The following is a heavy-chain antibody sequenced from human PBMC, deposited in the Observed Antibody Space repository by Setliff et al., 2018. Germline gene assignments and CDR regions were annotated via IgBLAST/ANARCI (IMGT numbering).Heavy chain of an antibody. D-gene: IGHD3-10*01. CDR1: GLSLSSTTYY. J-gene: IGHJ3*02. V-gene: IGHV4-39*07. CDR2: VSYFGSG. CDR3: AKRWNFGPYGSGIHDAFDM. Sequence: PSETLSLTCTVSGLSLSSTTYYWAWVRQPPGKGLEWIGSVSYFGSGYYNPSLRGRVATSSDTSRNQFSLKLNSVTAADTAVYYCAKRWNFGPYGSGIHDAFDMWGQGTMVTVSS.